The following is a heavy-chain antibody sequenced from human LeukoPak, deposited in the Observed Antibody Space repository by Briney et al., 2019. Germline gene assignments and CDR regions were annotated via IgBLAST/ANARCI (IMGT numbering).Heavy chain of an antibody. CDR3: AKDQVYGDSPSWYFDL. CDR2: ISYDGSNK. Sequence: GGSLRLSCAASGFTFSSYGMHWVRQAPGKGLEWVAVISYDGSNKYYADSVKGRFTISRDNSKNTLYLQMNGLRAEDTAVYYCAKDQVYGDSPSWYFDLWGRGTLVTVSS. CDR1: GFTFSSYG. V-gene: IGHV3-30*18. D-gene: IGHD4-17*01. J-gene: IGHJ2*01.